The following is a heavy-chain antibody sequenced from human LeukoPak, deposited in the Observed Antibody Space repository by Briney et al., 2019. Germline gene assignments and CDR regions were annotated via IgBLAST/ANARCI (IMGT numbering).Heavy chain of an antibody. CDR1: GFTFSSYW. Sequence: GGSLRLSCTASGFTFSSYWMNGVRPAPGKGLEWVANIKQDGSEKYYVDSVKGRFTISRDNAKKSLYLQMNSLRAEDTAVYYCARETEMANLDYWGQGTLVTVSS. J-gene: IGHJ4*02. CDR3: ARETEMANLDY. CDR2: IKQDGSEK. D-gene: IGHD5-24*01. V-gene: IGHV3-7*04.